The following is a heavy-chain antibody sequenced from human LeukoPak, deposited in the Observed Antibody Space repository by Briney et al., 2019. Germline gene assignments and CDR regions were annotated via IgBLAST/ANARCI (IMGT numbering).Heavy chain of an antibody. J-gene: IGHJ4*02. D-gene: IGHD2-2*01. CDR3: AKDAPVNIVVLPAANS. V-gene: IGHV3-23*01. Sequence: GGSLRLSCAASGFTFSSYAMSWVRQAPGKGLEWVSAISGSVGSTYYADSVKGRFTISRDNSKNTLYLQMNSLRAKDTAVYYCAKDAPVNIVVLPAANSWGRRTLVTVSS. CDR1: GFTFSSYA. CDR2: ISGSVGST.